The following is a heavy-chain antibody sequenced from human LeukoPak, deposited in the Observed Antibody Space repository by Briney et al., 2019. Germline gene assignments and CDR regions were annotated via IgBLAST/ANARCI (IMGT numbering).Heavy chain of an antibody. CDR3: ARDGVTTGGY. CDR2: VYYSGST. D-gene: IGHD4-11*01. V-gene: IGHV4-30-4*08. Sequence: SETLSLTXTVSGGSISSGDYYWSWIRQPPGKGLEWIGYVYYSGSTYYNPSLKSRVTISVDTSKNQFSLKLSSVTAADTAVYYCARDGVTTGGYWGQGTLVTVSS. CDR1: GGSISSGDYY. J-gene: IGHJ4*02.